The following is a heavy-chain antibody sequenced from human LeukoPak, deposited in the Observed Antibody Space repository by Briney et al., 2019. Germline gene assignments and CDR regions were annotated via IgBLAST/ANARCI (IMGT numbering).Heavy chain of an antibody. CDR2: IKEDGSEK. CDR1: GFTFSFHW. D-gene: IGHD7-27*01. V-gene: IGHV3-7*01. Sequence: GSLRLSCAASGFTFSFHWMSWVRQAPGKGLEWVANIKEDGSEKFYVDSVKGRFTISRDNAKNSLYLQMNSLRAEDTAVYYCARGSGALWGQGTLVTVSS. CDR3: ARGSGAL. J-gene: IGHJ4*02.